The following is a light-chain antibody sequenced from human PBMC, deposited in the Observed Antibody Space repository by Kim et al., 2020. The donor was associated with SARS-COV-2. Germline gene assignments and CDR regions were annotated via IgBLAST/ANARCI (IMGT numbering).Light chain of an antibody. V-gene: IGKV3-15*01. J-gene: IGKJ1*01. CDR3: QQYEKWPRT. Sequence: VSPGERATLSGKDSQEVGANLAWYQQKPGQAPRLLIYAASTRATGIPARFGGSGTGTEFTLTISSLQSGDLAVYYCQQYEKWPRTFGQGTKVDIK. CDR2: AAS. CDR1: QEVGAN.